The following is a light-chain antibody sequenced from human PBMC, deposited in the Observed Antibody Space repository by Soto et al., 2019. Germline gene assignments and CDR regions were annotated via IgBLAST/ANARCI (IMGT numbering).Light chain of an antibody. Sequence: EVVMTQSPATLSVSLGEGATLSCRASQSVSSNLAWYQHTPGQAPRLLIYGASTRATGIPARFSGSGSGTEFTLTISSLQSEDFAVYYCQQYNNSPWTFGQGTKVDIK. CDR1: QSVSSN. CDR3: QQYNNSPWT. CDR2: GAS. V-gene: IGKV3-15*01. J-gene: IGKJ1*01.